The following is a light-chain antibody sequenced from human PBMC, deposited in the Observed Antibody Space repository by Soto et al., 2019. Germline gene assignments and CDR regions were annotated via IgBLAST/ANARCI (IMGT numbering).Light chain of an antibody. CDR2: DAS. Sequence: EIVLTQSPATLSLSPGERATLSCRASQSVSIYLAWYQQKPGQAPRLLIYDASNRVIGIPARFSSSGSGTDFSLTISSLEPEDFAVYYCQQRSSWPLTFGGGTKVEIK. J-gene: IGKJ4*01. CDR3: QQRSSWPLT. CDR1: QSVSIY. V-gene: IGKV3-11*01.